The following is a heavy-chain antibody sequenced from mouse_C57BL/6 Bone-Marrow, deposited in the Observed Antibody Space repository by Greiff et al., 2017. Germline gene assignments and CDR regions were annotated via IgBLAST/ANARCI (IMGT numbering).Heavy chain of an antibody. CDR3: TPYYYGSSYGYFDV. D-gene: IGHD1-1*01. V-gene: IGHV14-4*01. CDR1: GFNIKDDY. CDR2: IDPENGDT. J-gene: IGHJ1*03. Sequence: VQLQQSGAELVRPGASVKLSCTASGFNIKDDYMHWVKQRPEQGLEWIGWIDPENGDTEYASKFQGKATITEDTSSNTAYLQLSSLTSEDTAVYYCTPYYYGSSYGYFDVWGTGTTVTVSS.